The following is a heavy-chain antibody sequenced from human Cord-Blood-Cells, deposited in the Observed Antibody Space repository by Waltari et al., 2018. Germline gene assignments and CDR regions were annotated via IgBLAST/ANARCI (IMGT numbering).Heavy chain of an antibody. Sequence: QVQLVESGGGVVQPGRSLRLSCAASGFTFSSYGMHWVRQAQGKGLEWVAVISYDGSNKYYADSVKGRFTISRDNSKNTLYLQRNSLRAEDTAVYYCAKGPIAARGEYFQHWGQGTLVTVSS. CDR3: AKGPIAARGEYFQH. J-gene: IGHJ1*01. D-gene: IGHD6-6*01. CDR1: GFTFSSYG. CDR2: ISYDGSNK. V-gene: IGHV3-30*18.